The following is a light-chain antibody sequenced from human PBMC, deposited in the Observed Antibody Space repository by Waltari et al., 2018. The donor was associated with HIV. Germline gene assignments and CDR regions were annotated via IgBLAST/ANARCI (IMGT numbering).Light chain of an antibody. CDR1: NSNIGTNT. V-gene: IGLV1-44*01. CDR2: DDK. J-gene: IGLJ3*02. CDR3: AAWDDNFNVV. Sequence: QSVLTQPSSASGTPGQGVIISCSGSNSNIGTNTVNWYQQLPGTAPKLLIFDDKHRPSGVPDRFSGSRSDTSASLAISGLQSEDEAHYYCAAWDDNFNVVFGGGTKLTVL.